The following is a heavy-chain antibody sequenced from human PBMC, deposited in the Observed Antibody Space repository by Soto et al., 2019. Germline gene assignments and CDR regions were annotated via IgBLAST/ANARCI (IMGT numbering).Heavy chain of an antibody. D-gene: IGHD3-3*01. V-gene: IGHV4-30-4*01. Sequence: QVLLQESGPGLVKSSQTLSLTCTVSGCSISSGDYSWSWVRQSPGKGLEWIGHIYNSGITYYNPSLKSRVVISIDTSRNQFSLRLNSLTAADRAVYFCARGVTVFGLVSRFWFDPWGQGTVVTVSS. CDR2: IYNSGIT. CDR1: GCSISSGDYS. CDR3: ARGVTVFGLVSRFWFDP. J-gene: IGHJ5*02.